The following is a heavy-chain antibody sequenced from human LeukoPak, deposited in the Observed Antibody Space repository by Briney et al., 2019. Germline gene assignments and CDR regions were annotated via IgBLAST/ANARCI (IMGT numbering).Heavy chain of an antibody. V-gene: IGHV4-34*01. CDR2: INHSGST. Sequence: PSETLSLTCAVYGGSFSGYYWSWIRQPPGKGLEWIGEINHSGSTNYNPSLKSRVTISVDTSKNQFSLKLSSVTAADTAVYYCARGRSGWYHPIHCYFDYWGQGTLVTVSS. CDR1: GGSFSGYY. CDR3: ARGRSGWYHPIHCYFDY. J-gene: IGHJ4*02. D-gene: IGHD6-19*01.